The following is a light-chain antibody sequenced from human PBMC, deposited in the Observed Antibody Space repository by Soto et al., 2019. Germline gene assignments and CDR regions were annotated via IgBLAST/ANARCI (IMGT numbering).Light chain of an antibody. CDR3: QQYGSSPLVT. J-gene: IGKJ3*01. CDR1: QSVSSSY. V-gene: IGKV3-20*01. CDR2: GAS. Sequence: EIVLTQSPGPLSLSPGERATLSCTASQSVSSSYLAWYQQKPGQAPRLLIYGASSRATGIPDRFSGSGSGTDFTLTISRLEPEDFAVYYCQQYGSSPLVTFGPGTKVDIK.